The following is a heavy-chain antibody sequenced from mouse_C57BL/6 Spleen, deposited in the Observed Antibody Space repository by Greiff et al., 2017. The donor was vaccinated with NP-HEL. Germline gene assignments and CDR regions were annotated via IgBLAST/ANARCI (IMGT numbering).Heavy chain of an antibody. CDR3: ARCLITTVVATSDFDV. CDR1: GYTFTSYW. D-gene: IGHD1-1*01. V-gene: IGHV1-64*01. CDR2: IHPNSGST. Sequence: VQLQQPGAELVKPGASVKLSCKASGYTFTSYWMHWVKQRPGQGLEWIGMIHPNSGSTNYNEKFKSKATLTVDKSSSTAYMQLSSLTSEDSAVYYCARCLITTVVATSDFDVWGTGTTVTVSS. J-gene: IGHJ1*03.